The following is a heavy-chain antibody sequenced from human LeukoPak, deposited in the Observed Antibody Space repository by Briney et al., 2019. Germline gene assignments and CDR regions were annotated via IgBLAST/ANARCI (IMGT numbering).Heavy chain of an antibody. J-gene: IGHJ4*02. V-gene: IGHV3-33*01. CDR3: ARDSNFGPDY. CDR1: GFTFSSYG. CDR2: IWYDGSNK. Sequence: GRSLRLSCAASGFTFSSYGMHWVRQAPGKGLAWVTVIWYDGSNKYYTDSVKGRFTISRDNSKNTLYLQMNSLRAEDTAVYYCARDSNFGPDYWGQGTLVTVSS. D-gene: IGHD3/OR15-3a*01.